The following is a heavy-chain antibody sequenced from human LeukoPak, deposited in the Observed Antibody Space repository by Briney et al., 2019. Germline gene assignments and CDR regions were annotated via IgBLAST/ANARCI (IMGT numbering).Heavy chain of an antibody. CDR3: ARVLDYCSGGSCSYYFDY. V-gene: IGHV1-3*01. Sequence: ASVKVSCKASRYTFTSYAMRWVRQAPGQRLEWMGWINAGNGNTKYSQKFQGRVTITRDTSASTAYMELSSLRSEDTAVYYCARVLDYCSGGSCSYYFDYWGQGTLVTVSS. CDR1: RYTFTSYA. D-gene: IGHD2-15*01. J-gene: IGHJ4*02. CDR2: INAGNGNT.